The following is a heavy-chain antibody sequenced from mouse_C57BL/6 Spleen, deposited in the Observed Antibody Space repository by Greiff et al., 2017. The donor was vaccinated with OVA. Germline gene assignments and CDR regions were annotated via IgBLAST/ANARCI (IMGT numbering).Heavy chain of an antibody. Sequence: VKLVESGGGLVQPGGSLKLSCAASGFTFSDCYMYWVRQTPEKRLEWVAYISNGGGSTYYPDTVKGRFTISRDNTKNTLYLQMSRLKSEDTAMYYCARRGDYFDYWGQGTTLTVSS. V-gene: IGHV5-12*01. CDR2: ISNGGGST. J-gene: IGHJ2*01. CDR3: ARRGDYFDY. CDR1: GFTFSDCY.